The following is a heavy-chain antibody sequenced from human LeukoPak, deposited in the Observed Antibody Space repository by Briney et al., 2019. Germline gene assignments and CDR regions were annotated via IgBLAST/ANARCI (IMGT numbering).Heavy chain of an antibody. Sequence: ASVKVSCKASGYTFTSYGISWVRQAPGQGLEWMGWISAYNGNTNYAQKLQGRVTMTTDTSTSTAYMELRSLRSDVTAVYYCARGHSLYYYDSSGYADYWGQGTLVTVSS. D-gene: IGHD3-22*01. CDR3: ARGHSLYYYDSSGYADY. J-gene: IGHJ4*02. CDR2: ISAYNGNT. V-gene: IGHV1-18*01. CDR1: GYTFTSYG.